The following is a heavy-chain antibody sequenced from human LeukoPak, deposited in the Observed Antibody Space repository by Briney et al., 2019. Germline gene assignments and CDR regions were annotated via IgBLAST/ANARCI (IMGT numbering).Heavy chain of an antibody. CDR2: TIPIFGTA. CDR3: ASNDIVVVPAAAYNWFDP. Sequence: SVKVSCKASGGTFSSYAISWARQAPGQGLEWMGGTIPIFGTANYAQKFQGRVTITADESTSTAYMELSSLRSEDTAVYYCASNDIVVVPAAAYNWFDPWGQGTLVTVSS. J-gene: IGHJ5*02. D-gene: IGHD2-2*01. V-gene: IGHV1-69*13. CDR1: GGTFSSYA.